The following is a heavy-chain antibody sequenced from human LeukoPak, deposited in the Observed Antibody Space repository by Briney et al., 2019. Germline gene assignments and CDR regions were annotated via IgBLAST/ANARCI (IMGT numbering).Heavy chain of an antibody. CDR3: GRSLITMVRGVIAY. J-gene: IGHJ4*02. D-gene: IGHD3-10*01. Sequence: GGSLRLSCAASGFTFSSYAMSWVRQAPGKGLEWVSAISGSGGSTYYADSVKGRFTIFRDNSKNTLYLQMNSLRAEDTAVYYCGRSLITMVRGVIAYWGQGTLVTVSS. CDR1: GFTFSSYA. V-gene: IGHV3-23*01. CDR2: ISGSGGST.